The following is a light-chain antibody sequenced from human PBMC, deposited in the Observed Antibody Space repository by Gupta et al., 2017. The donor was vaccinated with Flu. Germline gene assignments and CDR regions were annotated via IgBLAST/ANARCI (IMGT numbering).Light chain of an antibody. CDR3: GSWDSSQSAVV. CDR2: DNN. Sequence: KVTNASAGSSSSIGNNYVYWDQQSPGPAPKLLIYDNNKRPTGIPDRFSGSKSGTAATVGITGLQAGDEADYYYGSWDSSQSAVVFGGGTKLTVL. CDR1: SSSIGNNY. J-gene: IGLJ2*01. V-gene: IGLV1-51*01.